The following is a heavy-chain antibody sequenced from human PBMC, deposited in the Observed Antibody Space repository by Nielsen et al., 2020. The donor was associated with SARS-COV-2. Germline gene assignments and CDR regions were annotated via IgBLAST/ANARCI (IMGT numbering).Heavy chain of an antibody. Sequence: GGSLRLSCAASGFTFDDYAMHWVRQAPGKGLEWVSGISWNSGSIGYADSVKGRFTTSRDNAKNSLYLQMNSLRAEDTALYYCAKASGSGYSYWGQGTLVTVSS. D-gene: IGHD3-3*01. CDR1: GFTFDDYA. V-gene: IGHV3-9*01. CDR2: ISWNSGSI. J-gene: IGHJ4*02. CDR3: AKASGSGYSY.